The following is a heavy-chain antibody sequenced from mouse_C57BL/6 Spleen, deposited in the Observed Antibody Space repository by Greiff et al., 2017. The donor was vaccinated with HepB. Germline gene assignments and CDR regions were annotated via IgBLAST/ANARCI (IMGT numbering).Heavy chain of an antibody. V-gene: IGHV1-69*01. CDR1: GYTFTSYW. CDR2: IDPSDSYT. D-gene: IGHD4-1*02. CDR3: ARSSTGTGAMDY. Sequence: QVQLQQSGAELVMPGASVKLSCKASGYTFTSYWMHWVKQRPGQGLEWIGEIDPSDSYTNYNQKFKGKSTLTVDKSSSTAYMQLSSLTSEDSAVYYCARSSTGTGAMDYWGQGTSVTVSS. J-gene: IGHJ4*01.